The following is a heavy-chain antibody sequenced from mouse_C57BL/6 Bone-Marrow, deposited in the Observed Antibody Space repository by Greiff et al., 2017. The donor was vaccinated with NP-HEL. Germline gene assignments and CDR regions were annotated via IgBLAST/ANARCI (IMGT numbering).Heavy chain of an antibody. J-gene: IGHJ1*03. CDR3: ARWGRLRRGYFDV. D-gene: IGHD2-4*01. CDR1: GYTFTGYW. V-gene: IGHV1-9*01. Sequence: VQLQESGAELMKPGASVKLSCKAPGYTFTGYWLERVKQRPGHGLEWIGEFLPGCGCTNYNEKFKGKATFIADTSSNTAYMQLSSLTTVDSAIYYCARWGRLRRGYFDVWGTGTTVTVAS. CDR2: FLPGCGCT.